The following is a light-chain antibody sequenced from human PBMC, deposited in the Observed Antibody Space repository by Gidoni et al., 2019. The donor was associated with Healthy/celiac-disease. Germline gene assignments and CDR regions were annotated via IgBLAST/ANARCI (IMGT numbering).Light chain of an antibody. CDR1: QSVSSY. CDR3: QQRSNWPPALT. J-gene: IGKJ4*01. Sequence: ESVLTQSPATLSLSPAERATLSCRASQSVSSYLAWYQQKPGQPPRLLIYDASNRATGIPARFSGSGSGTDCTLTISSLEPEDFAVYYCQQRSNWPPALTFGGGTKVEIK. CDR2: DAS. V-gene: IGKV3-11*01.